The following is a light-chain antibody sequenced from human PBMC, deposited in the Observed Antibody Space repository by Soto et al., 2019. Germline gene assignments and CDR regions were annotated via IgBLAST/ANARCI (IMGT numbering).Light chain of an antibody. V-gene: IGKV3-20*01. CDR2: GAS. CDR1: QSVSSSY. CDR3: QQYGSSPRT. J-gene: IGKJ1*01. Sequence: ELVFTQSPGPLCLSPGQRATLSCRSSQSVSSSYLAWYQQKPGQAPRLIIYGASSRATGIPDRFSGSGSGTDFTLTISRLEPEDVAVYYCQQYGSSPRTFGQGTKVDIK.